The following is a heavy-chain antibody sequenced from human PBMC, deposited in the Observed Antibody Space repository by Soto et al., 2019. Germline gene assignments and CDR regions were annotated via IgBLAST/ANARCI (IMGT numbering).Heavy chain of an antibody. D-gene: IGHD3-10*01. CDR3: ARVVLWFGELSWFDP. J-gene: IGHJ5*02. CDR1: GYTFTSYG. Sequence: ASVKVSCKASGYTFTSYGISWVRQAPGQGLEWMGWISAYNGNTNYAQKLQGRVTMTTDTSTSTAYMELRSLRSDDTAVYYCARVVLWFGELSWFDPRGQGTLVTVSS. CDR2: ISAYNGNT. V-gene: IGHV1-18*01.